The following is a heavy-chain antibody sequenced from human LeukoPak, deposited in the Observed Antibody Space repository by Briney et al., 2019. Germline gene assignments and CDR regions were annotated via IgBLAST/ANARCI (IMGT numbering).Heavy chain of an antibody. V-gene: IGHV3-48*04. J-gene: IGHJ3*02. D-gene: IGHD3-3*01. CDR1: GFTFSSYS. Sequence: GGSLRLSCAASGFTFSSYSMNWVRQAPGKGLEWVSYISSSSSSIYYADSVKGRFTISRDNAKNSLYLQMNSLRAEDTAVYYCARDPYYDFWSGHGAFDIWGQGTMVTVSS. CDR2: ISSSSSSI. CDR3: ARDPYYDFWSGHGAFDI.